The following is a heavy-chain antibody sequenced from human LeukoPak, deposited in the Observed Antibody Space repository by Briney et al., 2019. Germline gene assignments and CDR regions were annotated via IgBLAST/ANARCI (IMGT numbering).Heavy chain of an antibody. CDR3: ARDRSSSWYYFDFDY. Sequence: GSLRLSCAASGFTFSSSALHWVRKAPGKGLGWVAIILYDGSNKYCADSVKGRFTISRDNSRNTLYLQMNSLTAEDTAVYYRARDRSSSWYYFDFDYWGQGTLVTVSS. J-gene: IGHJ4*02. D-gene: IGHD6-13*01. CDR1: GFTFSSSA. V-gene: IGHV3-30-3*01. CDR2: ILYDGSNK.